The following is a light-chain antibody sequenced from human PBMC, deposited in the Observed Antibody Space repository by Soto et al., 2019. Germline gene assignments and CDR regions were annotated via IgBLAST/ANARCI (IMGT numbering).Light chain of an antibody. J-gene: IGLJ2*01. V-gene: IGLV1-40*01. CDR3: QSYDSGLSVV. CDR1: SSNIGAGND. CDR2: SDS. Sequence: QSVLTQPPSVSGAPGQRVTIFCTGSSSNIGAGNDVQWYQQLPGTAPKLLIHSDSNRPSGVPDRFSGSKSGTSASLAITGLQAEDEADYYCQSYDSGLSVVFGGGTKLTVL.